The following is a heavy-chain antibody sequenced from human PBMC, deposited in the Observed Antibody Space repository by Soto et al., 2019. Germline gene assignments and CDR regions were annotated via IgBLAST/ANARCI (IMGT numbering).Heavy chain of an antibody. CDR1: GVSLNSGHYY. J-gene: IGHJ4*02. V-gene: IGHV4-39*01. D-gene: IGHD2-15*01. Sequence: NLSLTCTVSGVSLNSGHYYWVWIRQSPGKGLAWIASIYYDESTYYNPSLKSRVTISTDKPKNQFSLTLKSVTAADTAVYYCGKVLIGATRHTDVDSWGQGALVTVSS. CDR3: GKVLIGATRHTDVDS. CDR2: IYYDEST.